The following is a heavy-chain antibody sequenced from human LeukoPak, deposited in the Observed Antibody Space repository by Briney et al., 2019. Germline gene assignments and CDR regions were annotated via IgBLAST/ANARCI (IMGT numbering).Heavy chain of an antibody. V-gene: IGHV4-39*07. Sequence: TSETLSLTCTVSGGSISSGDYYWSWIRQPPGKGLEWIGSIYHSGSTYYNPSLNSRVTISVDTSKNQFSLKQSSVTAADTAVYYCAREGYYDFWTPSYYFDYWGQGTLVTVSS. CDR3: AREGYYDFWTPSYYFDY. J-gene: IGHJ4*02. CDR1: GGSISSGDYY. D-gene: IGHD3-3*01. CDR2: IYHSGST.